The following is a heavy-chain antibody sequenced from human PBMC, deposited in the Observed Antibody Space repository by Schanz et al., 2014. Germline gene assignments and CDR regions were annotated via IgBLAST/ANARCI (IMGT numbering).Heavy chain of an antibody. CDR2: INPNSGDT. J-gene: IGHJ4*02. CDR1: GYSFTGYY. V-gene: IGHV1-2*02. CDR3: ARERASSIADH. D-gene: IGHD6-6*01. Sequence: QVQLVQSAAEVKKPGASVKVSCKASGYSFTGYYIHWVRQAPGQGLEWMAWINPNSGDTNYAQRFQGRVTLTRDTSISTVYMELSRLGSDDTAVYYCARERASSIADHWGQGTLLAVSS.